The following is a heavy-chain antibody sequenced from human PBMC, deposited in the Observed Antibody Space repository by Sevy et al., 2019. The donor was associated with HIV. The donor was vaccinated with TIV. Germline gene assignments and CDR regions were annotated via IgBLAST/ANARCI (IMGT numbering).Heavy chain of an antibody. J-gene: IGHJ6*02. D-gene: IGHD2-8*02. CDR2: ISSSGTTI. Sequence: GGSLRLSCAASGFTFSSYEMNWVRQAPGKGLQWVSYISSSGTTIYYVDSVKGRFTISRDNAKNSLYLQMNSLRAEDTAVYYCARNWAEGAGGGGFYYGMDVWGQGTTVTVSS. CDR1: GFTFSSYE. V-gene: IGHV3-48*03. CDR3: ARNWAEGAGGGGFYYGMDV.